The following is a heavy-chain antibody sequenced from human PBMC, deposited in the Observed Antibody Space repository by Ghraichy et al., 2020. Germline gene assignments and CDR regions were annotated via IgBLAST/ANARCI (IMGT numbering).Heavy chain of an antibody. Sequence: SETLSLTCTVSGGSISSYYWNWIRQPPGRGLEWIGYIYYNGNTNYNPSLKRRVTISKDTSNNQFSLRLSSVTAADTAVYYCARGRSSGHYYYYYYMDVWGKGTTVTVSS. D-gene: IGHD3-22*01. CDR3: ARGRSSGHYYYYYYMDV. J-gene: IGHJ6*03. CDR1: GGSISSYY. CDR2: IYYNGNT. V-gene: IGHV4-59*01.